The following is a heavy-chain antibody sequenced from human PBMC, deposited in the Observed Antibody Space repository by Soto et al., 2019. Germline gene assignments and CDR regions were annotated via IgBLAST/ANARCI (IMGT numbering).Heavy chain of an antibody. Sequence: PGGSLRLSCAASGFTVSNSYMSWVRQAPRKGLEWVSVIYDAGNTYYADSVKGRFTISRDNSKNTLYLQMNSLGAEDTAVYYCVRHPPGSAAGTYYGMDVWGQGTTVTVSS. CDR1: GFTVSNSY. CDR2: IYDAGNT. V-gene: IGHV3-66*04. CDR3: VRHPPGSAAGTYYGMDV. J-gene: IGHJ6*02. D-gene: IGHD6-25*01.